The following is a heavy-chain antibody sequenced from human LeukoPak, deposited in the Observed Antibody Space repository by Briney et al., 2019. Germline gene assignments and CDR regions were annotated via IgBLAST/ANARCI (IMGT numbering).Heavy chain of an antibody. V-gene: IGHV1-46*01. J-gene: IGHJ3*02. CDR1: GYRFTNYC. D-gene: IGHD3-9*01. Sequence: ASVKVSCKASGYRFTNYCMHWVRQAPGQGLEWMGIINPSVGSPIYAQTFQGRLTMTTDMSTSTVYMELSTLRSDDTAVYFCAKDPRGILTGDYDAFDIWGQGTMVTVSS. CDR3: AKDPRGILTGDYDAFDI. CDR2: INPSVGSP.